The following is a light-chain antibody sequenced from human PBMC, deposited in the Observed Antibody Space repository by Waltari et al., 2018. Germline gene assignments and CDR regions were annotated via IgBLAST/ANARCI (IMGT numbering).Light chain of an antibody. J-gene: IGKJ1*01. CDR2: GSC. CDR1: QIMSSSY. V-gene: IGKV3-20*01. Sequence: EVVLTQSPGTLSLSPGERATLSSRASQIMSSSYVAWYKQKPGQAPRHLIDGSCSRATDTADTFNGGASGTGFTLTISSLEPEDDAVYVCHQYIFLPWTFGQGTEVEIK. CDR3: HQYIFLPWT.